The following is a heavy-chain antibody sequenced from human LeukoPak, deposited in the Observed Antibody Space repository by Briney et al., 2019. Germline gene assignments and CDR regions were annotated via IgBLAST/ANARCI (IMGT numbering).Heavy chain of an antibody. CDR2: IIPILGIA. CDR3: ARDSALGAYSSSWYAFDI. V-gene: IGHV1-69*04. CDR1: GGTFSSYT. Sequence: ASVKVSCKASGGTFSSYTISWVRQAPGQGLEWMGRIIPILGIANHAQKFQGRVTITADKSTSTAYMELSSLRSEDTAVYYCARDSALGAYSSSWYAFDIWGQGTMVTVSS. J-gene: IGHJ3*02. D-gene: IGHD6-13*01.